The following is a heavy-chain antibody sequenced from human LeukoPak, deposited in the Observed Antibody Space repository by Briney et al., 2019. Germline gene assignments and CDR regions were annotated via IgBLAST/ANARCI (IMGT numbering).Heavy chain of an antibody. Sequence: SVKVSCKASGGTFSSYAISWVRQAPGQGLEWMGRIIPIFGIANYAQKFQGRVTITADKSTGTAYMELSSLRSEDTAVYYCATDTAMAGTYYYGMDVWGQGTTVTVSS. J-gene: IGHJ6*02. CDR1: GGTFSSYA. D-gene: IGHD5-18*01. CDR2: IIPIFGIA. V-gene: IGHV1-69*04. CDR3: ATDTAMAGTYYYGMDV.